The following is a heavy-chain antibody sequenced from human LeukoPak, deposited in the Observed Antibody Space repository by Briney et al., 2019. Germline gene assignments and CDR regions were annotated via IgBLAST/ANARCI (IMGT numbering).Heavy chain of an antibody. CDR2: IYYSGST. D-gene: IGHD6-6*01. Sequence: PSETLSLTCTVSGGSISTYYWSWIRQPPGKGLEWIGYIYYSGSTNYNPSLKSRVTISVDTSKNQFSLKLSSVTAADTAVYYCASGLSSIAARRGYYYYGMDVWGQGTTVTVSS. CDR1: GGSISTYY. J-gene: IGHJ6*02. V-gene: IGHV4-59*01. CDR3: ASGLSSIAARRGYYYYGMDV.